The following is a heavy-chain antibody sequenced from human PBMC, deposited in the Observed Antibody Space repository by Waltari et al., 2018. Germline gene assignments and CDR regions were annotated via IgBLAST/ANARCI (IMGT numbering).Heavy chain of an antibody. CDR2: IVPFYGRA. CDR3: ARARWDLQVVYLDS. CDR1: GGPFSSYA. Sequence: QVQLVQSGTEGRKPGSSVKVACEAPGGPFSSYAISGVRQAPGQGLEWMGHIVPFYGRATYAQKFRGRVTMSADESTSTAYMEMSGLRSEDTAVYFCARARWDLQVVYLDSWGQGTLVTVSS. V-gene: IGHV1-69*01. J-gene: IGHJ4*02. D-gene: IGHD2-8*02.